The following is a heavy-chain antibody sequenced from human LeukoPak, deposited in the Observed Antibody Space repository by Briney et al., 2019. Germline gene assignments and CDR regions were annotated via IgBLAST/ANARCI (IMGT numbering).Heavy chain of an antibody. D-gene: IGHD4-17*01. CDR2: INTNTGNP. CDR1: GYTFTSYY. J-gene: IGHJ4*02. Sequence: ASVKVSCKASGYTFTSYYMHWVRQAPGQGLEWMGWINTNTGNPTYAQGFTGRFVFSLDTSVSTAYLQISSLKAEDTAVYYCARVGEGDQDYDFDYWGQGTLVTVSS. V-gene: IGHV7-4-1*02. CDR3: ARVGEGDQDYDFDY.